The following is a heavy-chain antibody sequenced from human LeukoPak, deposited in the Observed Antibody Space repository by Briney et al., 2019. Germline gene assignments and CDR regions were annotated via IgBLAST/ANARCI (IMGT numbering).Heavy chain of an antibody. J-gene: IGHJ3*02. Sequence: TSETLSLTCTVSGGSISSYYWSWIRQPPGKGLEWIGYIYYSGSTNYNPSLKSRVTISVDTSKNQFSLKLSSVTAADTAVYYCARGRYYDYVWGSYRFAFDIWGQGTMVTVSS. CDR3: ARGRYYDYVWGSYRFAFDI. D-gene: IGHD3-16*02. CDR1: GGSISSYY. V-gene: IGHV4-59*01. CDR2: IYYSGST.